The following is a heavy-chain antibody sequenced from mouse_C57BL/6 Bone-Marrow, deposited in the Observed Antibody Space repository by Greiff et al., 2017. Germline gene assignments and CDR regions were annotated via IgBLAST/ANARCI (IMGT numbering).Heavy chain of an antibody. J-gene: IGHJ2*01. D-gene: IGHD4-1*01. CDR1: GFTFSSYA. V-gene: IGHV5-4*01. Sequence: EVKLMESGGGLVKPGGSLKLSCAASGFTFSSYAMSWVRQTPEKRLEWVATISDGGSYTYYPDNVKGRFTISRDNATNNLYLQMSHLKSEDTAMYTCARDRDWDEYYFDYWGQGTTLTVSS. CDR3: ARDRDWDEYYFDY. CDR2: ISDGGSYT.